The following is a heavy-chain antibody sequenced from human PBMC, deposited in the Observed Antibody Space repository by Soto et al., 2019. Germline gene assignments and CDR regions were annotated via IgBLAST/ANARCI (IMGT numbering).Heavy chain of an antibody. CDR3: ARDKDRLQLGGNYYFILDV. Sequence: QVQLVQSGAEVKKPGSSVKVSCKASGGTFRTSAISWVRQAPGQGLEWVGGIMPVFRRPKYAQNFQDRVTITAGEATSTAYMELNSLGSDYTAVYYCARDKDRLQLGGNYYFILDVWGQGTAVTVSS. CDR2: IMPVFRRP. CDR1: GGTFRTSA. V-gene: IGHV1-69*12. J-gene: IGHJ6*02. D-gene: IGHD1-1*01.